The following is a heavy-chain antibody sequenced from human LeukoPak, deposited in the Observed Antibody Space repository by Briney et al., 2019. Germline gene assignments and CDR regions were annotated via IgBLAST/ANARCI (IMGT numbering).Heavy chain of an antibody. CDR2: IYHSGST. Sequence: PSETLSLTCAVSGGSISSSNWWSWVRPHPGKGLEWIGEIYHSGSTNYNPSLKSRVTISVDKSKNQFSLKLSSVTAADTAVYYCARVPGYSSGWYTWYFDLWGRGTLVTVSS. J-gene: IGHJ2*01. CDR1: GGSISSSNW. D-gene: IGHD6-19*01. V-gene: IGHV4-4*02. CDR3: ARVPGYSSGWYTWYFDL.